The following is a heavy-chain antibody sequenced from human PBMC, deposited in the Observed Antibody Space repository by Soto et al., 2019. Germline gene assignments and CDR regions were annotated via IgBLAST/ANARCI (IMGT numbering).Heavy chain of an antibody. Sequence: QVQLQQWGAGLLKTSETLSLTCAVHGGSFSGFFWTWIRQPPGKGLEWIGEINHSGSTNYNPSLKSRVTMSVDTSENQFSVMLAAVTAADTAVYDGARGQWLPRGEYWGQGTMVTVSS. CDR1: GGSFSGFF. CDR3: ARGQWLPRGEY. J-gene: IGHJ4*02. CDR2: INHSGST. D-gene: IGHD6-19*01. V-gene: IGHV4-34*02.